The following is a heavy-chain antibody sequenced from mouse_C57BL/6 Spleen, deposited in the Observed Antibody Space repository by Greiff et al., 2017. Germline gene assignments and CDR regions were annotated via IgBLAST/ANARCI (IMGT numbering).Heavy chain of an antibody. CDR2: IDPESGAT. CDR3: TTITTVVGGAMDY. CDR1: GFNIKDDY. V-gene: IGHV14-4*01. D-gene: IGHD1-1*01. J-gene: IGHJ4*01. Sequence: VQLQQSGAELVRPGASVTLSCTASGFNIKDDYMHWVKQRPGQGLEWIGWIDPESGATEYASKFQGTATITADTSSNTAFLQRSSRTSEDTADYYCTTITTVVGGAMDYWGQGTSVTVSS.